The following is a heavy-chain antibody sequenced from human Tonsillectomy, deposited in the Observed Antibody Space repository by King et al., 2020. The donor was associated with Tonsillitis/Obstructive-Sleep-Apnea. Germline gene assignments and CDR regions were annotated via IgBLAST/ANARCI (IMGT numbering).Heavy chain of an antibody. CDR1: GFSLSSSGMS. D-gene: IGHD5-12*01. V-gene: IGHV2-70*11. CDR3: ARSTVATSNKYYHVDV. J-gene: IGHJ6*04. CDR2: IDWDDDK. Sequence: SLKESGPALVKPTQTLTLTCTFSGFSLSSSGMSVSWIRHPPGKALEWLARIDWDDDKYYRTSLKTRLTISKDTSKNQVVLQMTNMDPVDTATYYCARSTVATSNKYYHVDVWGKGTTVTVSA.